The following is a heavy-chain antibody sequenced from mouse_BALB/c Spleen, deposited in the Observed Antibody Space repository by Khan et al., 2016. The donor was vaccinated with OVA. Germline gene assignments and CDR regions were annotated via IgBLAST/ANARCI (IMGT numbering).Heavy chain of an antibody. Sequence: QVQLKQSGPEVVRPGVSVKISCKGSGYTFTDYAMHWVKQSHAKSLEWIGVISTYNGNTNYNPTFKGQATMTVDKSSSTAYMELARLTSEESAIYYCARGGDYQFAYWGQWTLVTVSA. J-gene: IGHJ3*01. CDR3: ARGGDYQFAY. CDR1: GYTFTDYA. V-gene: IGHV1S137*01. CDR2: ISTYNGNT. D-gene: IGHD2-4*01.